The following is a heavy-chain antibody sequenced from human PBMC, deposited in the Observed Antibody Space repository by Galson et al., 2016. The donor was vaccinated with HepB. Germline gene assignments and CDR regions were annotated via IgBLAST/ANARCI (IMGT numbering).Heavy chain of an antibody. J-gene: IGHJ6*02. CDR3: ARLNKVGTAGTYNYHSMDV. D-gene: IGHD5-12*01. V-gene: IGHV4-59*01. CDR2: IHYTGSTT. Sequence: SETLSLTCTVSGGSINTYYWSWIRQPPGKALEWIGYIHYTGSTTNYNPSLASRPTISIDTSKNQFSPRLRSVTAADTAVYYCARLNKVGTAGTYNYHSMDVWGQGTTVTVSS. CDR1: GGSINTYY.